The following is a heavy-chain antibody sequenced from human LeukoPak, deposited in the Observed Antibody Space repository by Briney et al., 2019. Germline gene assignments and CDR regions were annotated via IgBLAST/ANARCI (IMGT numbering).Heavy chain of an antibody. D-gene: IGHD3-9*01. V-gene: IGHV4-59*01. CDR3: ARTRRATGQPPFEY. J-gene: IGHJ4*02. CDR2: IYYSGST. Sequence: PSETLSLTCTVSGVSISSYYWSWIRQPPGKGLEWIGYIYYSGSTNYNPSLKSRVTISVDTSKNQFSLKLSSVTAADTAVYYCARTRRATGQPPFEYWGQGTLVTVSS. CDR1: GVSISSYY.